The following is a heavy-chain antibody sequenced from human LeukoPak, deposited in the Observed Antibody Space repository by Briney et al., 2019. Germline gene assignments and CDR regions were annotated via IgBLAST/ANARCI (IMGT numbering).Heavy chain of an antibody. D-gene: IGHD3-9*01. V-gene: IGHV3-23*01. CDR2: ISGSGGST. J-gene: IGHJ4*02. CDR1: GFTFSSYA. CDR3: ARSYILTGYGLSYYFDY. Sequence: GGSLRLSCAASGFTFSSYAMSWVRQAPGKGLEWVSAISGSGGSTYYADSVKGRFTISRDNSKNTLYLQMNSLRAEDTAVYYCARSYILTGYGLSYYFDYWGQGTLVTVSS.